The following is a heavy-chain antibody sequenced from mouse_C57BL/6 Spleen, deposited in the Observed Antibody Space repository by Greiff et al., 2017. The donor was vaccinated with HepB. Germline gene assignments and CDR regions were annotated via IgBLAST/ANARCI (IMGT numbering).Heavy chain of an antibody. V-gene: IGHV1-64*01. J-gene: IGHJ2*01. Sequence: VQLQQSGAELVKPGASVKLSCKASGYTFISYWMHWVKQRPGQGLEWIGMIHPNSGSTNYNEKFKSKATLTVDKSSSTAYMQLSSLTSEDSAVYYCARSLYYGYDRGYYFDYWGQGTTLTVAS. D-gene: IGHD2-2*01. CDR2: IHPNSGST. CDR3: ARSLYYGYDRGYYFDY. CDR1: GYTFISYW.